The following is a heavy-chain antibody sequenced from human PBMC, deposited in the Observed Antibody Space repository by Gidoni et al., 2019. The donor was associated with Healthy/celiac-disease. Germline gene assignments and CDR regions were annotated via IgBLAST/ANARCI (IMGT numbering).Heavy chain of an antibody. D-gene: IGHD1-20*01. CDR1: GFTVSSNY. V-gene: IGHV3-53*01. CDR3: ARGIPNWNPSGADY. J-gene: IGHJ4*02. Sequence: EVQLVESGGGLIQPGGSLKLPVSAPGFTVSSNYMSWVRQAPGKGLGWVSVIYSGGSTYYADSVKGRFTISRDNSKNTLYLQMNSLRAEDTAVYYCARGIPNWNPSGADYWGQGTLVTVSS. CDR2: IYSGGST.